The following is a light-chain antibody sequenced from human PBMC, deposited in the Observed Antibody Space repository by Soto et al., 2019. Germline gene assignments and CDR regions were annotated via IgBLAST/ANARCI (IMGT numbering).Light chain of an antibody. CDR1: SSNIGNNY. CDR3: ATWDGSLPAEV. CDR2: DNN. J-gene: IGLJ2*01. Sequence: VLTQPPSVSAAPGQKVTISCSGSSSNIGNNYVSWYQQLPGTAPKLLIYDNNKRPSGIPDRFSGSKSGTSGTLDITGLQTGDEADYYCATWDGSLPAEVFGGGTKLTVL. V-gene: IGLV1-51*01.